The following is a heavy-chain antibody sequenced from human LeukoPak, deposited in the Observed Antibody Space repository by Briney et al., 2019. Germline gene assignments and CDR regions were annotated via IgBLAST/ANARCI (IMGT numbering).Heavy chain of an antibody. D-gene: IGHD6-13*01. V-gene: IGHV4-34*01. J-gene: IGHJ4*02. CDR2: INHSGST. CDR1: GGSFSGYY. Sequence: PSETLSLTCAVYGGSFSGYYWSWIRQPPGKGLEWIGEINHSGSTNYNPSLKSRVTISVDTSKNQFSLKLSSVTAADTAVYYCAREGSGSSWYYTAYYFDYWGQGTLVTVSS. CDR3: AREGSGSSWYYTAYYFDY.